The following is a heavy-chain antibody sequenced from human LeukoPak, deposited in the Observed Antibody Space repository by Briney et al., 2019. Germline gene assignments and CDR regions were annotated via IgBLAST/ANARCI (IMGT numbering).Heavy chain of an antibody. CDR1: GFTFSSYW. V-gene: IGHV3-74*01. D-gene: IGHD3-10*01. CDR2: IKTDGSST. Sequence: PGGSLRLSCAASGFTFSSYWMHWVRQVPGKGLMWVSRIKTDGSSTSYADSVKGRFTISRDNAKNTLYLQMNSLRVEDTAVYYCARLNVYGSGSSDAFDIWGQGTMVTVSS. J-gene: IGHJ3*02. CDR3: ARLNVYGSGSSDAFDI.